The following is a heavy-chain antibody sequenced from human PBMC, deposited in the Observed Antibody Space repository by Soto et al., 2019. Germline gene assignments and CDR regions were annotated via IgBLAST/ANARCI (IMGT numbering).Heavy chain of an antibody. CDR3: AATDGSGYDLDAFDI. CDR1: GGTFSSYT. V-gene: IGHV1-69*02. CDR2: IIPILGIA. J-gene: IGHJ3*02. Sequence: QVQLVQSGAEVKKPGSSVKVSCKASGGTFSSYTISWVRQAPGQGLEWMGRIIPILGIANYAQKFQGRVTITADKSTSPAYMELSSLRSEDTAVYYCAATDGSGYDLDAFDIWGQGTMVTVSS. D-gene: IGHD5-12*01.